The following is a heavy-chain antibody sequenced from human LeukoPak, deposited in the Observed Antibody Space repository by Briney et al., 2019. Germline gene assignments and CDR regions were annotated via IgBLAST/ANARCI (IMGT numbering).Heavy chain of an antibody. J-gene: IGHJ4*02. Sequence: PSETLSLTCTVSGGSISSSSYYWGWIRQPPGKGLEWIGSIYYSGSTYYNPSLKSRVTISVDTSKNQFSLKLSSVTAADTAVYYCARGASGWERVFDYWGQGTLVTVSS. D-gene: IGHD6-19*01. CDR3: ARGASGWERVFDY. CDR2: IYYSGST. CDR1: GGSISSSSYY. V-gene: IGHV4-39*07.